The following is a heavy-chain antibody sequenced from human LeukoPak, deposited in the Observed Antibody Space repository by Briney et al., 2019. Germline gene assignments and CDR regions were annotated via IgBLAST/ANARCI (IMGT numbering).Heavy chain of an antibody. J-gene: IGHJ4*02. V-gene: IGHV3-20*04. D-gene: IGHD6-13*01. Sequence: PGGSLRLSCAASGVTFRNYAMTWVRQAPAKGLEWVSGINWNGGSTGYADSVKGRFTISRDNAKNSLYLQMNSLRAEDTALYYCARGTLKAAATDFDYWGQGTLVTVSS. CDR3: ARGTLKAAATDFDY. CDR2: INWNGGST. CDR1: GVTFRNYA.